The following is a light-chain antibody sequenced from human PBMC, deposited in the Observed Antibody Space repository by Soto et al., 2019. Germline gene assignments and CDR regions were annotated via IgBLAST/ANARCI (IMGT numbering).Light chain of an antibody. Sequence: EIVLTQSPATLSLSPGERATLSCRASQNVSSYLAWYQQKPGQAPRLLIYDASNRATGIPARLSGSGSGTDFTLTISSLETEDFAVYYCQQRRNWTPYAFGQGTKLEIK. CDR1: QNVSSY. CDR3: QQRRNWTPYA. CDR2: DAS. V-gene: IGKV3-11*01. J-gene: IGKJ2*01.